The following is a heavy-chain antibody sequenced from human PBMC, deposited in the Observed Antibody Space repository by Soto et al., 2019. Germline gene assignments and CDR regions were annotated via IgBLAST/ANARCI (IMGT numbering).Heavy chain of an antibody. D-gene: IGHD6-6*01. CDR1: GFTFSNYA. J-gene: IGHJ5*02. CDR2: ISGSGGTT. V-gene: IGHV3-23*01. CDR3: AKGVAVGFHFGSSTDRGFDP. Sequence: EVQLLESGGGLVQPGGSLRLSCAASGFTFSNYAMSWVRQAPGKGLEWVSIISGSGGTTYHADSVKDRFTISRDNSKNTLFLQMNSLRAKDTAVYYCAKGVAVGFHFGSSTDRGFDPWGQGTLVTVSS.